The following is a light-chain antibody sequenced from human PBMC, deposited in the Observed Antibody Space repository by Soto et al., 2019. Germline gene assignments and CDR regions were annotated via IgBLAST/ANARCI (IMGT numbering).Light chain of an antibody. Sequence: QSVLTQPPSVSGAPGQRVTISCTGTSSNIGAGYDVHWYQQLPGTAPKLLIYGNTNRPSGVPDRFSGSKSDTSASLAITGLQAEDEAEYFCQSYDNTLSALYVFGTGTKVTVL. CDR3: QSYDNTLSALYV. V-gene: IGLV1-40*01. CDR1: SSNIGAGYD. CDR2: GNT. J-gene: IGLJ1*01.